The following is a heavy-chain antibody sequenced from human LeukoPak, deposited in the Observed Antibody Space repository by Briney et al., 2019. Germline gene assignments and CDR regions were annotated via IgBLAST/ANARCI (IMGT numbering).Heavy chain of an antibody. V-gene: IGHV1-2*02. CDR1: GYTFTGYN. CDR3: ARDYSSSSGYFDY. Sequence: GASVKVSCKASGYTFTGYNMHWVRQAPGQGLEWMGWINPNSGDTNYAEKFQGRVTMTRDTSISTAYMDLRRLRSDDTAVYYCARDYSSSSGYFDYWGQGTLVTVSS. D-gene: IGHD6-6*01. CDR2: INPNSGDT. J-gene: IGHJ4*02.